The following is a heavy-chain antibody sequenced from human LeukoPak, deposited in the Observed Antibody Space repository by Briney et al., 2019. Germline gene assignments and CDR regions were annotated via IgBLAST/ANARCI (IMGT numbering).Heavy chain of an antibody. CDR2: ISDSGSST. CDR3: AKTLVPAARVDY. V-gene: IGHV3-23*01. D-gene: IGHD2-2*01. CDR1: GFTFSSYA. Sequence: PGGSLRLSCAASGFTFSSYAMSWVRQAPGKGLEWVSTISDSGSSTYYEDSVKGRFTISRDNSKNTLYLQMNSLRAEDTALYYCAKTLVPAARVDYWGQGTLVTVSS. J-gene: IGHJ4*02.